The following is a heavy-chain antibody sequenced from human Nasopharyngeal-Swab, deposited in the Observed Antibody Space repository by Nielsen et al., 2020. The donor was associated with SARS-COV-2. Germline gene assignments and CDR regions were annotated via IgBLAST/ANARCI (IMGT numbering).Heavy chain of an antibody. CDR3: ARLGASSRMGTMIVVALYYFDY. D-gene: IGHD3-22*01. CDR2: MNPNSGNT. V-gene: IGHV1-8*01. Sequence: ASVKVSCKASGYTFPSYDINWVRQATGQGLEWMGWMNPNSGNTGYAQKFQGRVTMTRNTSISTAYMELSSLRSEDTAVYYCARLGASSRMGTMIVVALYYFDYWGQGTLVTVSS. J-gene: IGHJ4*02. CDR1: GYTFPSYD.